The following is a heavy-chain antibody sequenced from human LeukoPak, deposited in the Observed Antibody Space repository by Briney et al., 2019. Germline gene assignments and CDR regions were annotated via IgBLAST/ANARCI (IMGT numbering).Heavy chain of an antibody. CDR3: ARDLRAKRHGAFDI. J-gene: IGHJ3*02. CDR1: GGSISSSSYY. CDR2: IYYSGST. Sequence: SETLSLTCTVSGGSISSSSYYWSWIRQHPGKGLEWIGYIYYSGSTYYNPSLKSRVTISVDTSKNQFSLKLSSVTAADTSVYYCARDLRAKRHGAFDIWGQGTMVTVSS. V-gene: IGHV4-31*03.